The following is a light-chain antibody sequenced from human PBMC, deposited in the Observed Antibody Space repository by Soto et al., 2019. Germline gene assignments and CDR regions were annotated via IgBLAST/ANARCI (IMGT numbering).Light chain of an antibody. CDR3: GSWDSSLSADV. CDR2: DDT. Sequence: QSVLTQPPSVSAAPGQKVTISCSGSSSNIGGNSVSWYQQLPGTAPKLLIYDDTKRPSGIPDRFSGSKSGTSATLGITGYHIGDEADYYCGSWDSSLSADVFGTGTKVTVL. J-gene: IGLJ1*01. CDR1: SSNIGGNS. V-gene: IGLV1-51*01.